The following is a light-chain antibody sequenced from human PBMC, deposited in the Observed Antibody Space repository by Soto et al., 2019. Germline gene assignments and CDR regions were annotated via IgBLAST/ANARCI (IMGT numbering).Light chain of an antibody. Sequence: DIQMTQSPASLSASVGDRVTITCRASQTISSYLNWYQQKAGAAPKLLIYSASTLQSGVPSRFSGSGFGTDYTLTISSLQPADFAVYYCQQTFRTPHTFGQGTKLDFK. CDR3: QQTFRTPHT. CDR1: QTISSY. CDR2: SAS. J-gene: IGKJ2*01. V-gene: IGKV1-39*01.